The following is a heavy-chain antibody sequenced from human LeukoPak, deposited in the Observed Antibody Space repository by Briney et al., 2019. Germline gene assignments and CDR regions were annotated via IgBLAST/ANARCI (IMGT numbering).Heavy chain of an antibody. CDR3: ARLDYSNAYYYGMDV. Sequence: GASVKVSCKASGYTFTGYYMHWVRQVPGQGLEWMGRINPNSGGTNYAQKFQGGVTMTRDTSISTAYMELSRLRSDDTAVYCCARLDYSNAYYYGMDVWGQGTTVTVSS. J-gene: IGHJ6*02. CDR2: INPNSGGT. CDR1: GYTFTGYY. V-gene: IGHV1-2*06. D-gene: IGHD4-11*01.